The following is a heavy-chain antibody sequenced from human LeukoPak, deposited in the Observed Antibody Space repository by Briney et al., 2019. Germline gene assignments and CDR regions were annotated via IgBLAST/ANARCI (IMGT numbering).Heavy chain of an antibody. CDR2: INSDGSWT. J-gene: IGHJ4*02. Sequence: GGSLRLSCAASGNYWMHWVRQAPGKGLVWVSHINSDGSWTSYADSVKGRFTISRDNSKNTLYLQMNSLRAEDTAVYYCARDQLAMVRGVIDDYWGQGTLVTVSS. CDR1: GNYW. V-gene: IGHV3-74*01. D-gene: IGHD3-10*01. CDR3: ARDQLAMVRGVIDDY.